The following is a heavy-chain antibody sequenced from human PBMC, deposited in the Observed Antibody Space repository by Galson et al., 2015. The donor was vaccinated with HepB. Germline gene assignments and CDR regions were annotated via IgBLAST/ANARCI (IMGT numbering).Heavy chain of an antibody. CDR3: ARGGGPHVKITFGGVIVRSNAFDI. CDR2: IYSGGRT. CDR1: GFTVSSNY. V-gene: IGHV3-53*01. J-gene: IGHJ3*02. D-gene: IGHD3-16*02. Sequence: SLRLSCAASGFTVSSNYMSWVRQAPGKGLEWVSVIYSGGRTYYADSVKGRFTISRDNSKNTLYLQMNSLRAEDTAVYYCARGGGPHVKITFGGVIVRSNAFDIWGQGTMVTVSS.